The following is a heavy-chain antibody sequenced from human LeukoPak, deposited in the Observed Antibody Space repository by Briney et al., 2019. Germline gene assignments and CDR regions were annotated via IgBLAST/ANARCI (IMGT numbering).Heavy chain of an antibody. CDR1: GYTFTSYD. D-gene: IGHD3-3*01. V-gene: IGHV1-8*01. CDR3: ARGWDDLSPFDP. CDR2: MNPNSGNT. J-gene: IGHJ5*02. Sequence: ASVKVSCKASGYTFTSYDINWVRQATGQGLEWMGWMNPNSGNTGYAQKYQGRVTMTRNTSISTAYMELSSLRSEDTAVYYCARGWDDLSPFDPCGQGTPVTVSS.